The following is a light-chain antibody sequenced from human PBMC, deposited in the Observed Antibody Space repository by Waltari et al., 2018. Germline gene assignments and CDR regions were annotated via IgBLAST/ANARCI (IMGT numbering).Light chain of an antibody. J-gene: IGLJ2*01. CDR1: KLGDKS. CDR3: QAWDSSSNVV. V-gene: IGLV3-1*01. CDR2: QDS. Sequence: SYELTQPPSVSVSPGQTASIPCSGDKLGDKSACWYQQKPGQSPVLGIYQDSKRPSGIPERFSGSNSGNTATLTISGTQAMDEADYYCQAWDSSSNVVFGGGTKLTVL.